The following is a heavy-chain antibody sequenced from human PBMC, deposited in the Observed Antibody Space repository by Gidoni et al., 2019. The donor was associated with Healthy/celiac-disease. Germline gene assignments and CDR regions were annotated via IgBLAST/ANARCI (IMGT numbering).Heavy chain of an antibody. CDR2: IYYSGST. V-gene: IGHV4-31*03. CDR1: GGSISSGGYY. J-gene: IGHJ6*02. CDR3: ARERETADYYYYYGMDV. Sequence: QVQLQESGPGLVKPSQTLSLTCTVSGGSISSGGYYWSWLRQHPGKGLEWIGYIYYSGSTYYNPSLKSRVTISVDTSKNQFSLKLSSVTAADTAVYYCARERETADYYYYYGMDVWGQGTTVTVSS.